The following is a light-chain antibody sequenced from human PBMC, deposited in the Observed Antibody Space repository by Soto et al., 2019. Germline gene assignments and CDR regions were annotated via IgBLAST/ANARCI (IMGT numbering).Light chain of an antibody. CDR2: KAS. V-gene: IGKV1-5*03. CDR1: QSISSW. Sequence: DIQMTQSPSTLSASVGDGVTITCRASQSISSWLAWYQQKPGKAPKLLIYKASSLESGVPSRFSGSGSGTEFTLTISSLQPDDFATYYCQQYNSSSWTFGQGTKVEIK. CDR3: QQYNSSSWT. J-gene: IGKJ1*01.